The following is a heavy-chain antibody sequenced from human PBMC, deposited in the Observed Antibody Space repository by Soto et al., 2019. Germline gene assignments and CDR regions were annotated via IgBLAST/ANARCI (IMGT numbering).Heavy chain of an antibody. J-gene: IGHJ4*02. CDR3: ASRDPGTSVDY. D-gene: IGHD1-7*01. Sequence: SETLSLTFAVSGGSVTSNNWWTWVRQPPGQGLEWIGAIYRTGRTNYNPSLKSRVTISLDKSENPFSLKVTSLTAADTAVYYCASRDPGTSVDYWGQGTLLTVSS. V-gene: IGHV4-4*02. CDR1: GGSVTSNNW. CDR2: IYRTGRT.